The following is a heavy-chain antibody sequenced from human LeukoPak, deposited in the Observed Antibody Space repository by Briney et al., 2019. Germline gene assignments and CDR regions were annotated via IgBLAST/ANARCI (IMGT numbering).Heavy chain of an antibody. CDR1: GYTFTNYY. V-gene: IGHV1-46*01. CDR3: AKRGLAAALFR. Sequence: EASVKVSCKTSGYTFTNYYIHWVRQAPGQGLEWMGFINPSGGSTSYAQKFQGRVIMTRDMSTSTVYMELSSLRSEDTAVYYCAKRGLAAALFRWGQGTLVTVSS. CDR2: INPSGGST. J-gene: IGHJ4*02. D-gene: IGHD6-13*01.